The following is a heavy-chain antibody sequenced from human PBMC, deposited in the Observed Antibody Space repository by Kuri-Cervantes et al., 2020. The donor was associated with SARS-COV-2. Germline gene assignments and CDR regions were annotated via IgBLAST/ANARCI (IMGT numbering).Heavy chain of an antibody. CDR1: GFTFNTCA. Sequence: GESLKISCAASGFTFNTCAMHWVRQAPGKGLEWVAMISSGGSNESYADSVKGRFTISRDNSKNTLYLQINSLRTEDTAVYYCARESRQLVRGWYFDYWGQGTLVTVSS. J-gene: IGHJ4*02. CDR2: ISSGGSNE. CDR3: ARESRQLVRGWYFDY. D-gene: IGHD6-6*01. V-gene: IGHV3-30*04.